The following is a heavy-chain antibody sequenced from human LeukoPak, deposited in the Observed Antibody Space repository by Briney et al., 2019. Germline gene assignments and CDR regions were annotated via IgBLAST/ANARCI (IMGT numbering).Heavy chain of an antibody. CDR2: INPNSGDT. CDR3: ARMWSTATSGWNWFDP. J-gene: IGHJ5*02. CDR1: GYIFTDYY. D-gene: IGHD6-13*01. Sequence: ASVRVSCKASGYIFTDYYVYWVRQAPGQGLEWMGWINPNSGDTNYAQKFQGRVTMTRDTSISTAYMELSSLRSDDTAMYYCARMWSTATSGWNWFDPWGQGTLVTVSS. V-gene: IGHV1-2*02.